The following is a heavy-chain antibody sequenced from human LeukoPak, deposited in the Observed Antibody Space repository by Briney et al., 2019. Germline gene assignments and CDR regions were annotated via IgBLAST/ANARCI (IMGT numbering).Heavy chain of an antibody. D-gene: IGHD4-23*01. CDR1: GGSFSGYY. CDR2: IYHSGGT. Sequence: SETLSLTCAVYGGSFSGYYWSWIRQPPGKGLEWIGSIYHSGGTYYNPSLKSRVTISVDTSKNQFSLKLSSVTAADTAVYYCARDTYYGGTIKKAFDYWGQGTLVTVSS. CDR3: ARDTYYGGTIKKAFDY. V-gene: IGHV4-34*01. J-gene: IGHJ4*02.